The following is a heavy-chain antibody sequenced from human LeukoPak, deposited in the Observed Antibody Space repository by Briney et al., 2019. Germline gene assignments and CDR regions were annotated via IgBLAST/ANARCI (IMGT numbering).Heavy chain of an antibody. CDR1: GYSFSSYG. J-gene: IGHJ4*02. CDR3: AKDIVGGGNDY. D-gene: IGHD2-15*01. Sequence: GESLKVSCKGSGYSFSSYGMSWVRQAPGKGLEWVSAISGSGGSTYYADSVKGRFTISRDNAKNSIYLQMNSLRVEDTAIYYCAKDIVGGGNDYWGQGTLVTVSS. V-gene: IGHV3-23*01. CDR2: ISGSGGST.